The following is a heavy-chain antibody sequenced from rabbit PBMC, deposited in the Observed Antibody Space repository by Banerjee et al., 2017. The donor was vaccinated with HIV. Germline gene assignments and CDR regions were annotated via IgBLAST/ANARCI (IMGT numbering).Heavy chain of an antibody. CDR2: VYAGSSGST. V-gene: IGHV1S40*01. CDR1: GFSFSSNYY. CDR3: ARGGRAWYASNYFDL. J-gene: IGHJ4*01. D-gene: IGHD3-1*01. Sequence: QSLEESGGDLVKPGASLTLTCTASGFSFSSNYYMCWVRQAPGKGLEWIACVYAGSSGSTYYATWAKGRFTISKTSSTTVTLQMTSLTAADTATYFCARGGRAWYASNYFDLWGQGTLVTVS.